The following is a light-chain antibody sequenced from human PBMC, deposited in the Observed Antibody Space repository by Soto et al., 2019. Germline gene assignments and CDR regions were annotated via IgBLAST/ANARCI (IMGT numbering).Light chain of an antibody. CDR3: QQYNSQWT. Sequence: DIQMTQSPSTLSASFGDRVTIXXRASQSISSWLAWYQQKPGRAPKLLIYKASSLESGVPSRFSGSGSGTEFTLTISSLQPDDFATYYCQQYNSQWTFGQGTKVDIK. J-gene: IGKJ1*01. CDR2: KAS. V-gene: IGKV1-5*03. CDR1: QSISSW.